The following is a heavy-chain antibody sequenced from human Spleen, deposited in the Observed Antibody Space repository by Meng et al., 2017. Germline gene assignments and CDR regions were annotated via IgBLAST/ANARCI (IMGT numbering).Heavy chain of an antibody. J-gene: IGHJ4*02. CDR2: IWYDGGKT. V-gene: IGHV3-33*01. Sequence: GGSLRLSCAASGFTFSAYGMHWVRQAPGKGLEWVTVIWYDGGKTYYAESVKGRFTISRDNSKNTLYLQMNNLRAEDTAVYFCARDGTGPIYNWNYVLSSNYMWTFDFWGQGTLVTVSS. D-gene: IGHD1-7*01. CDR3: ARDGTGPIYNWNYVLSSNYMWTFDF. CDR1: GFTFSAYG.